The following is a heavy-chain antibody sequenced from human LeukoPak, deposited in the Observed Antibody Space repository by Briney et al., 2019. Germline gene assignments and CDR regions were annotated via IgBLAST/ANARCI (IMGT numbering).Heavy chain of an antibody. J-gene: IGHJ4*02. CDR2: IIPIFGTA. D-gene: IGHD3-10*01. CDR1: GGTFSSYA. Sequence: SVKVSCKASGGTFSSYAISWVRQAPGQGLEWMGGIIPIFGTANYAQKFQGRVTITADESTSTAYMELSSLRSEDTAVYYCARGTYGSGSYYFDYWGQGTLVTVSS. V-gene: IGHV1-69*13. CDR3: ARGTYGSGSYYFDY.